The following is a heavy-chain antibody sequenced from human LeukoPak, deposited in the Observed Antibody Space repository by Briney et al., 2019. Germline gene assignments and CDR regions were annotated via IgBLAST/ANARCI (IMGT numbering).Heavy chain of an antibody. CDR3: ARVPYDYRYGSWFDP. D-gene: IGHD4/OR15-4a*01. J-gene: IGHJ5*02. V-gene: IGHV4-61*02. Sequence: SETLSLTCTLSGGSISSGSYYWSWIRQPAGKGLEWIGRIYTSGSTNYNPSLKSRVTISVDTSKNQFSLKLSSVTATDTAVYYCARVPYDYRYGSWFDPWGQGTLVTVSS. CDR2: IYTSGST. CDR1: GGSISSGSYY.